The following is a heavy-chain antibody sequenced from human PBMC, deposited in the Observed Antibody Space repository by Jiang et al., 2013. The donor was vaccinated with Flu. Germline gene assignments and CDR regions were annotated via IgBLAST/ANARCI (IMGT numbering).Heavy chain of an antibody. V-gene: IGHV3-15*07. CDR2: IKSKTDGETT. CDR1: HFAFSNAW. D-gene: IGHD2-2*01. J-gene: IGHJ5*02. Sequence: VQLVESGGGLVKPGGSLRLSCAASHFAFSNAWMNWVRQAPGKGLEWVGRIKSKTDGETTDYAAPVKGRFTISRDDSKNTLYLQMNSLETEDTAVYYCTTDIWSTSWGQGTLVIVSP. CDR3: TTDIWSTS.